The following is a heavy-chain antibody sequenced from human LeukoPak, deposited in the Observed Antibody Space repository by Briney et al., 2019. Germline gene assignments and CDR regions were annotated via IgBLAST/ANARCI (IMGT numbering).Heavy chain of an antibody. V-gene: IGHV3-74*01. J-gene: IGHJ6*02. Sequence: GGSLRLSCAAAVFTFSSYRMSWVRQAPWKGRMWVSQINSDGSATSCADPVKGRCTISRDNAKNMLYLEMNSLRVEDTAVYFCTRDHGLDVWGQGTTVTVSS. CDR1: VFTFSSYR. CDR3: TRDHGLDV. CDR2: INSDGSAT.